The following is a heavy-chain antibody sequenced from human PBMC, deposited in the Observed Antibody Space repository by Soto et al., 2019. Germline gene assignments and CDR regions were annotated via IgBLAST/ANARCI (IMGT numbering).Heavy chain of an antibody. CDR3: APSFGSGSRAFDN. D-gene: IGHD3-10*01. Sequence: QVQLVQSGAEVKKPGSSVKVSCKASGDTFNFYTINWVRQAPGLGLEWMGRFNPILSFSNSALKFQARVTLTAHKSTRTDYMVLSSVRSEDTAIYYCAPSFGSGSRAFDNWGPGVLGTVSS. V-gene: IGHV1-69*02. CDR1: GDTFNFYT. J-gene: IGHJ4*02. CDR2: FNPILSFS.